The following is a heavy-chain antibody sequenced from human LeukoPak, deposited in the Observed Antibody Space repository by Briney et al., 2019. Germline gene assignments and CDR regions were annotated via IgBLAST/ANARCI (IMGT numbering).Heavy chain of an antibody. CDR1: GGSFSGYY. Sequence: SETLSLTCAVYGGSFSGYYWSWIRQPPGKGLEWIGEINHSGRTNYNPYLKSRVTISVDTSKNQFSLKLSSVTAADTAVYYCARDGSPTTVRGCSSTSCYVGYDYWGQGTLVTVSS. J-gene: IGHJ4*02. CDR2: INHSGRT. CDR3: ARDGSPTTVRGCSSTSCYVGYDY. D-gene: IGHD2-2*01. V-gene: IGHV4-34*01.